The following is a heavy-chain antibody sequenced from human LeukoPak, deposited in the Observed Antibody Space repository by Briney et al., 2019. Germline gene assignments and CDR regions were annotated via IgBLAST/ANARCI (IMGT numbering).Heavy chain of an antibody. V-gene: IGHV3-7*04. D-gene: IGHD2-2*01. J-gene: IGHJ5*02. CDR2: IKEDGSEK. Sequence: PGGSLRLSCAASGLTFRSYWMSWVRQAPGKGLEWVANIKEDGSEKNYLDSVKGRFTISRDNAQNSLYLLMNSLRAEDTAVYYCAREGGYCSGSRCYFWFDPWGQGTLVTVSS. CDR3: AREGGYCSGSRCYFWFDP. CDR1: GLTFRSYW.